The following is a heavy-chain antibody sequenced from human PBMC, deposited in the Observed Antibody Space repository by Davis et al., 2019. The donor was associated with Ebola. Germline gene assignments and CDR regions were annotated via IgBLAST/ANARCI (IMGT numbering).Heavy chain of an antibody. Sequence: ASVKVSCKASGYTFTSYDINWVRQATAQGLEWTGWMNPNSGNTGYAQKFQGRVTMTRNTSISTAYMELSSLRSEDTAVYYCARTYRAMVQGVINWFDPWGQGTLVTVSS. CDR1: GYTFTSYD. D-gene: IGHD3-10*01. J-gene: IGHJ5*02. CDR3: ARTYRAMVQGVINWFDP. CDR2: MNPNSGNT. V-gene: IGHV1-8*01.